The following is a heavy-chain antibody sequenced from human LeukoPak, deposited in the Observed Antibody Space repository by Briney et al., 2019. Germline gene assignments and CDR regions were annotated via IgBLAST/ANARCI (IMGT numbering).Heavy chain of an antibody. CDR2: MNPNSGNT. CDR3: ARGHSPGLGLRYYYYYYMDV. CDR1: GYTFTSYD. V-gene: IGHV1-8*01. J-gene: IGHJ6*03. Sequence: ASVKVSCKASGYTFTSYDINWVRQATGQGLEWMGWMNPNSGNTGYAQKFRGRVTMTRNTSTSTAYMELSSLRSEDTAVYYCARGHSPGLGLRYYYYYYMDVWGKGTTVTVSS. D-gene: IGHD2-15*01.